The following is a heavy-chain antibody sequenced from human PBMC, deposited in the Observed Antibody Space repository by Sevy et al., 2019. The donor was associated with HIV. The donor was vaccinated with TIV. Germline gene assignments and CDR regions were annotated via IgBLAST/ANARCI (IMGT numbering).Heavy chain of an antibody. CDR1: GFTFSKYS. CDR3: AREGCTKPHDY. V-gene: IGHV3-23*01. CDR2: LSFGCGEI. Sequence: GGSLRLSCAAPGFTFSKYSMSWVRQPPGKGLEWVSTLSFGCGEINYADSVMGRFTISRDNSKSSVYLQMNNLRPEDTAVYYCAREGCTKPHDYWVQGTLVTVSS. D-gene: IGHD2-8*01. J-gene: IGHJ4*02.